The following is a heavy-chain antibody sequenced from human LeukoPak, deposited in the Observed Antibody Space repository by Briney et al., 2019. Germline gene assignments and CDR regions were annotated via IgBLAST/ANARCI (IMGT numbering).Heavy chain of an antibody. Sequence: GGSLRLSCAASGFTFSSYGMHWVRQAPGKGLEWVAVISYDGSNKYYADSVKGRFTISRDNSKNTLYLQMNSLRAKDTAVYYCASGELSFDYWGQGTLVTVSS. J-gene: IGHJ4*02. CDR2: ISYDGSNK. CDR1: GFTFSSYG. V-gene: IGHV3-30*03. D-gene: IGHD3-10*01. CDR3: ASGELSFDY.